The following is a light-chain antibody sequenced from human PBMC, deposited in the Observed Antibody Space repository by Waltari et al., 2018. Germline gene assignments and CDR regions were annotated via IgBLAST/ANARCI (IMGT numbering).Light chain of an antibody. V-gene: IGLV1-40*01. Sequence: QSVLTQPPSVSGAPGQRVTISCPGRGPNIGAGYDVHWYHHLPRGAPKLLIYGSSSRPLGVPDRFFGSTSGNSASLAIIGLRAEDEGDYYCQSYDTSLSVVFGGGTKLTVL. CDR2: GSS. CDR1: GPNIGAGYD. J-gene: IGLJ3*02. CDR3: QSYDTSLSVV.